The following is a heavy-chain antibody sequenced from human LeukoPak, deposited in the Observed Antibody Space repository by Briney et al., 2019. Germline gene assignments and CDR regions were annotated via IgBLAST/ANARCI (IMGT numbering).Heavy chain of an antibody. J-gene: IGHJ3*02. CDR1: GFTFSSYS. Sequence: PGGSLRLSCAASGFTFSSYSMSWVRQAPGKGLEWVSAISGSGGSTYYVDSVKGRFTISRDNSKNTLYLQMNSLRAEDTAVYYCAKTTRNGLMTTVVDDAFDIWGQGTMVTVSS. V-gene: IGHV3-23*01. CDR2: ISGSGGST. CDR3: AKTTRNGLMTTVVDDAFDI. D-gene: IGHD4-23*01.